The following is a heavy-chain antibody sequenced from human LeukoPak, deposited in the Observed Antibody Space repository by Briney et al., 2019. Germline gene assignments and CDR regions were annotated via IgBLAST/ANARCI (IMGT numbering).Heavy chain of an antibody. Sequence: SQTLSLTCAVSGGSISSGGYSWSWIRQPPGKGLEWIGYIYHSGSTYYNPSLKSRVTISVDTSKNQFSLKLSSVTAADTAVYYCARIAGYSSSGWFDPWGQGTLVTVSS. V-gene: IGHV4-30-2*02. CDR2: IYHSGST. J-gene: IGHJ5*02. CDR1: GGSISSGGYS. CDR3: ARIAGYSSSGWFDP. D-gene: IGHD6-13*01.